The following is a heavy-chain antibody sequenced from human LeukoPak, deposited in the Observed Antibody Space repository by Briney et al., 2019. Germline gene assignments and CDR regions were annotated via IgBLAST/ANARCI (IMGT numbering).Heavy chain of an antibody. Sequence: SETLSLTCTVSGGSISSGSYYWSWIRQPAGKGLEWIGRIYTSGSTNYNPSLKSRVTISVDTSKNQFSLKLSSVTAADTAVYYCARDRGYIVVVPAAQQGGWFDPWGQGTLVTVSS. J-gene: IGHJ5*02. CDR3: ARDRGYIVVVPAAQQGGWFDP. CDR2: IYTSGST. D-gene: IGHD2-2*01. V-gene: IGHV4-61*02. CDR1: GGSISSGSYY.